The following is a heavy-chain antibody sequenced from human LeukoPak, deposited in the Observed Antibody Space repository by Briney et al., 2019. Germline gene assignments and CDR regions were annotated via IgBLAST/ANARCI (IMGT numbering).Heavy chain of an antibody. CDR3: ARVHPGYKSAFLGAFDM. J-gene: IGHJ3*02. V-gene: IGHV1-8*03. Sequence: ASVKVSCKASGYTFTSLDISWVRQANGQGLEWLGWMNPKNGNTGYAQKFRGRVTITRDTSESIAYMELSGLRSDDTAVYYCARVHPGYKSAFLGAFDMWGQGTMVIVSS. D-gene: IGHD1-14*01. CDR2: MNPKNGNT. CDR1: GYTFTSLD.